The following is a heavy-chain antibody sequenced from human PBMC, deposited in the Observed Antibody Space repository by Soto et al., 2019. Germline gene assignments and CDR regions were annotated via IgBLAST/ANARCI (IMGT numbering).Heavy chain of an antibody. CDR1: GGSITSYY. J-gene: IGHJ3*02. CDR3: ARVDIGVYAFDI. V-gene: IGHV4-59*01. Sequence: QVQLQESGPGLVKPSETLFLTCAVSGGSITSYYWSWIRQSPGKGLEWIGYIYSGGSISYNPSLSSRVTILLDTSKSQFSLRLTSATAADTAVYYCARVDIGVYAFDIWGHGTMVTVSS. CDR2: IYSGGSI. D-gene: IGHD3-9*01.